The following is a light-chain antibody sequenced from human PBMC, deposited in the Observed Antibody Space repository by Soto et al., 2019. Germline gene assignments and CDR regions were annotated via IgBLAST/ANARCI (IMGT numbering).Light chain of an antibody. CDR2: DAS. CDR3: EPRTNWPIN. J-gene: IGKJ5*01. CDR1: QSVSSNY. V-gene: IGKV3D-20*02. Sequence: DIVLTQSPGTLSLSPGERATLSCRASQSVSSNYLAWYQQKPGQAPRLLIYDASNRDNGIPARFSGSGSGTDFTLTISSLEPDDFAVYYCEPRTNWPINFGHGTRVEIK.